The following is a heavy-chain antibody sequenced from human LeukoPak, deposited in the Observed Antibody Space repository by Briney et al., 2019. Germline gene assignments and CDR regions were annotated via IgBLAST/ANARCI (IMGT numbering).Heavy chain of an antibody. CDR1: GCTFSSHY. Sequence: ASVKVSCKASGCTFSSHYMHWGRQAPGQGLEWMGIINPSGTGTSYAQKFQGRVTMTRDTSTSTAYMELSSLRSDDTAVYYCARGPLIGGDNWFDPWGQGTLVTVSS. CDR3: ARGPLIGGDNWFDP. V-gene: IGHV1-46*01. CDR2: INPSGTGT. J-gene: IGHJ5*02. D-gene: IGHD3-16*02.